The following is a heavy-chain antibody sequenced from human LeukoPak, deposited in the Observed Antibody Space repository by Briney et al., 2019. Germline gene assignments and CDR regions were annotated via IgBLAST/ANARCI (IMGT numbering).Heavy chain of an antibody. CDR1: RYTLTSYA. D-gene: IGHD6-19*01. Sequence: ASVNVSSKPSRYTLTSYATSAVRQTPEQGLEWMGWISAYNGNTTYAQKPQGRVTMTTDTSTSTAYMELRSLRSDDTAVYYCARDRIAVAGTNYYYGMDVWGKGTTVTVSS. CDR2: ISAYNGNT. CDR3: ARDRIAVAGTNYYYGMDV. J-gene: IGHJ6*04. V-gene: IGHV1-18*04.